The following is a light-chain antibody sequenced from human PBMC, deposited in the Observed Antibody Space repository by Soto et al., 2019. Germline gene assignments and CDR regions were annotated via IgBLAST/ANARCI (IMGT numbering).Light chain of an antibody. CDR1: QSVSSSY. CDR3: QQYGSSPST. V-gene: IGKV3-20*01. CDR2: GAS. J-gene: IGKJ1*01. Sequence: EIVLTQSPATLSLSPGERATLSCRASQSVSSSYLAWYQQKPGQAPRLLIYGASSRATGIPDRFSGSGSGTDFTLTISGLEPEDFAVYYCQQYGSSPSTFGQGTKVDIK.